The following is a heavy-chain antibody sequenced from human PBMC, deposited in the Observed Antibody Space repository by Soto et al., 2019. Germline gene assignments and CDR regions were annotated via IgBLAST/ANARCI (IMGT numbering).Heavy chain of an antibody. CDR3: AKFNTGNSPVTTNDI. D-gene: IGHD4-4*01. V-gene: IGHV3-30*18. CDR1: GFTFSSYG. J-gene: IGHJ6*02. Sequence: PGGSLRLSCTASGFTFSSYGVHWVRQAPGKGLEWVAVISYDGSNKYYADSVKGRFTISRDNSKNTLYLQMNSLRAEDTAVYYCAKFNTGNSPVTTNDIWGQGTTVTVSS. CDR2: ISYDGSNK.